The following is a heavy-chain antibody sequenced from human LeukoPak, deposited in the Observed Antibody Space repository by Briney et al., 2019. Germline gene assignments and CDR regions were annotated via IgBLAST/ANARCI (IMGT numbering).Heavy chain of an antibody. D-gene: IGHD2-2*01. CDR2: IRSKAYGGTT. J-gene: IGHJ4*02. CDR1: GFTFGDYA. CDR3: TRGILGYCGNISCPGGDY. Sequence: GRSLRLSCTTSGFTFGDYAMSWVRQAPGKGLEWVGFIRSKAYGGTTEYAASVKGRFTISRDDSKSIAYLQVNSLKTEDTAVYYCTRGILGYCGNISCPGGDYWGQGTLVTVSS. V-gene: IGHV3-49*04.